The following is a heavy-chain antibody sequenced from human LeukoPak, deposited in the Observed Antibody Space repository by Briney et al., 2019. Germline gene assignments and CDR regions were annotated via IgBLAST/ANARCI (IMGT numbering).Heavy chain of an antibody. CDR1: GFTFSSYN. J-gene: IGHJ4*02. V-gene: IGHV3-48*01. CDR3: ARAYCSSTSCFG. Sequence: GGSLRLSCAASGFTFSSYNMNWVRQAPGKGLEWVSSISYSSRARYYADSVKGRFTISRDNFKDSLYLQMASLRAEDTAVYYCARAYCSSTSCFGWGQGTLVTVSS. CDR2: ISYSSRAR. D-gene: IGHD2-2*01.